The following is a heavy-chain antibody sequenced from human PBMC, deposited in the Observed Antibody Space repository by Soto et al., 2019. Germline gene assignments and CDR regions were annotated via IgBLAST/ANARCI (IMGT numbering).Heavy chain of an antibody. J-gene: IGHJ3*01. CDR3: ARDVGGTVTLEAAFDF. CDR1: GNSISDYY. CDR2: IFHNGNT. V-gene: IGHV4-59*01. Sequence: QVQLLASGPGLVKPSETLSLTCTVSGNSISDYYWSWIRQPPGKGLEWIGYIFHNGNTNYNPSLKRRVPMSVDTSKNQFSLRLSSVTAADRALYYCARDVGGTVTLEAAFDFGGQGTMVTVS. D-gene: IGHD4-17*01.